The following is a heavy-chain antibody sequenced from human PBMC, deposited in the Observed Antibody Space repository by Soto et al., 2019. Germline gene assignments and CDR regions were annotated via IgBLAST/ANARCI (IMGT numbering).Heavy chain of an antibody. Sequence: EGQLVESGGGLVQPGGSLRLSCAASGFTFSRYWMHWVRQAPGKGLVWVSRINSDGSSTSYADSVKGRFTISRDNAKNTLYLQMNSLRAEDTAVYYCARDGYDFWSGYYRHYYYGMDVWGQRTTVTVSS. CDR1: GFTFSRYW. J-gene: IGHJ6*02. CDR2: INSDGSST. D-gene: IGHD3-3*01. V-gene: IGHV3-74*01. CDR3: ARDGYDFWSGYYRHYYYGMDV.